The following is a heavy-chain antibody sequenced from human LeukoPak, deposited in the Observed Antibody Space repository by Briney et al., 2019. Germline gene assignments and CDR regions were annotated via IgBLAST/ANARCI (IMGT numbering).Heavy chain of an antibody. CDR3: TRGRTGLDY. CDR1: GFTFGDYA. D-gene: IGHD1-14*01. V-gene: IGHV3-49*04. Sequence: GGSLILSCTTSGFTFGDYAITWVRQGPGKGLEWEGFVRSKDYGEATQYAASVKDRFILSRDDSKSIAYLQMSSLKTEDTGVYYCTRGRTGLDYWGQGTLVTVSS. J-gene: IGHJ4*02. CDR2: VRSKDYGEAT.